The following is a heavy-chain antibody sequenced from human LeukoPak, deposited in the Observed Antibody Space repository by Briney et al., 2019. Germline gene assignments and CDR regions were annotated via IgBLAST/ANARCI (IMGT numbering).Heavy chain of an antibody. CDR1: GFTFTNNA. V-gene: IGHV3-23*01. CDR2: IGGGDVEI. J-gene: IGHJ4*02. D-gene: IGHD3-3*01. CDR3: AKSRLLEWLLYLDY. Sequence: QPGGSLRLSCAMSGFTFTNNAMAWVRQAPGKGLEWVSTIGGGDVEIHYADSVKGRFTISRDNSKNTLYLQMNNLRAEDTAVYYCAKSRLLEWLLYLDYWGQGTLVTVSS.